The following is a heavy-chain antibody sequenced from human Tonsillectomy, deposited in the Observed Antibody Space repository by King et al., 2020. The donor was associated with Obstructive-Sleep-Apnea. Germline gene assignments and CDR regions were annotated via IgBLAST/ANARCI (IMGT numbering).Heavy chain of an antibody. Sequence: VQLVESGGGLVQPGGSLRLSCAASGFTFSSYWMNWVRQAPGKGLEWVANIKQDGSEKFYVDSVKGRFIISRDNAKNSLYLQMNSLRAEDTAVYYCARVVDIVATACFDYWGQGTLVTVSS. V-gene: IGHV3-7*01. J-gene: IGHJ4*02. CDR3: ARVVDIVATACFDY. D-gene: IGHD5-12*01. CDR1: GFTFSSYW. CDR2: IKQDGSEK.